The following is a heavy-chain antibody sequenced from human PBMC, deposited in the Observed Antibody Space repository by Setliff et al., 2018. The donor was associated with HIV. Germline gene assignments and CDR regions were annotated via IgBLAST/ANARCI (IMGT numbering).Heavy chain of an antibody. CDR2: INVDSGNT. CDR1: GFTFTNYA. CDR3: ARERDSNGYQFDY. J-gene: IGHJ4*02. D-gene: IGHD3-22*01. V-gene: IGHV1-3*03. Sequence: ASVKVSCKASGFTFTNYAIHWVRQAPGQRLEWMGWINVDSGNTKYVQDLQGRVTITKDRSASTAYMEVSNLRSEDMAVYYCARERDSNGYQFDYWGQGTLVTVSS.